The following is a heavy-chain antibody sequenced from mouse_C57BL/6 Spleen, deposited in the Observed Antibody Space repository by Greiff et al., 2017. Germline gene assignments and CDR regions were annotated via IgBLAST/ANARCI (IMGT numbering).Heavy chain of an antibody. Sequence: EVQLVESGGGLVKPGGSLKLSCAASGFTFSRYALSWVRQTPEQRLELVATISDGGSYTYYPDNVKVRFPISRDDAKNNLYLQMSHLKSEDTAMYYGARALYYGSSYVDYWGQGTTLTVSS. CDR3: ARALYYGSSYVDY. D-gene: IGHD1-1*01. CDR2: ISDGGSYT. J-gene: IGHJ2*01. V-gene: IGHV5-4*01. CDR1: GFTFSRYA.